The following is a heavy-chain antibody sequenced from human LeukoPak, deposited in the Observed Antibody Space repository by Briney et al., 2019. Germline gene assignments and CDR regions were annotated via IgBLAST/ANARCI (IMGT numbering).Heavy chain of an antibody. CDR3: ARDVRAAGYFDY. J-gene: IGHJ4*02. D-gene: IGHD3-10*02. V-gene: IGHV1-2*02. CDR2: INPNSGVT. Sequence: ASVKVSCKASGYTFTSYYMHWVRQAPGQGLEWMGWINPNSGVTDYAQNFQGRVTMTRDTSISTAYVELSRLRSDDTAVYYCARDVRAAGYFDYWGQGTLVTVSS. CDR1: GYTFTSYY.